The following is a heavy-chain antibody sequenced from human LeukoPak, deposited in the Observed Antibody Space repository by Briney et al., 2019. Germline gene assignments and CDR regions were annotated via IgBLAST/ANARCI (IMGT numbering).Heavy chain of an antibody. Sequence: PSETLSLTCAVYGGSFSGYYWSWIRQPPGKGLEWIGEINHSGSTNYNPSLKSRVTISVDTSKNQFSLKLSSVTAADTAVYYCARFSHRGIVVVPAAIGFGNWFDPWGQGTLVTVSS. CDR1: GGSFSGYY. J-gene: IGHJ5*02. CDR2: INHSGST. V-gene: IGHV4-34*01. D-gene: IGHD2-2*01. CDR3: ARFSHRGIVVVPAAIGFGNWFDP.